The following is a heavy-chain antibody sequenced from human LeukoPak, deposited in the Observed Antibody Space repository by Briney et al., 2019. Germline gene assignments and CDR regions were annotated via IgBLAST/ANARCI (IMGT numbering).Heavy chain of an antibody. CDR1: GGSISNYC. V-gene: IGHV4-59*01. J-gene: IGHJ4*02. CDR3: ARGGSSVDY. CDR2: ICYSGNT. D-gene: IGHD6-6*01. Sequence: SETLSLTCTVSGGSISNYCWSWIRQFPGKGLEWIGYICYSGNTNYNPSLKSRVTISVDTSKNQFSLKVSSATAADTAVYYCARGGSSVDYWGQGILVTVSS.